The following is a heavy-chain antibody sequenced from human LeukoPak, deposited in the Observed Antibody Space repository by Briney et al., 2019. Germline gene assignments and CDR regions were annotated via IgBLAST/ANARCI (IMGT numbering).Heavy chain of an antibody. D-gene: IGHD3-16*01. CDR2: ISGSGGST. Sequence: PGGSLRLSCAASGFTFSSYAMSWVRQAPGKGLEWVSHISGSGGSTYYADSVKGRFTISRDNSENTLYLQMNSLRAEDTAVYYCARNNFGGAASFDYWGQGTLVTVSS. V-gene: IGHV3-23*01. J-gene: IGHJ4*02. CDR1: GFTFSSYA. CDR3: ARNNFGGAASFDY.